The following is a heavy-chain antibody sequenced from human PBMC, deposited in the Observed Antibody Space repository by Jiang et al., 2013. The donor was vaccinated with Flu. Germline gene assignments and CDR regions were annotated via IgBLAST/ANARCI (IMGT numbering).Heavy chain of an antibody. V-gene: IGHV1-69*01. CDR3: ARDFSVIRGVFIGDAFDI. Sequence: SGAEVKKPGSSVKVSCKTSGGTFSSSAINWVRQAPGQGLEWMGGIIPIFGVTNYAQKFQGRVAITADETTSTAYMDLSSLRSDDTAVYYCARDFSVIRGVFIGDAFDIWGQGTMVTVSS. CDR1: GGTFSSSA. CDR2: IIPIFGVT. J-gene: IGHJ3*02. D-gene: IGHD3-10*01.